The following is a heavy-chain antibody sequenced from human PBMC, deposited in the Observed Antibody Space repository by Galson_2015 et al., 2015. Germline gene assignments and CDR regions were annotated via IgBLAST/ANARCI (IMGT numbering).Heavy chain of an antibody. J-gene: IGHJ4*02. CDR3: ARGEDIVVVVAALLVY. CDR1: GGTFSSYT. D-gene: IGHD2-15*01. CDR2: IIPILGIA. V-gene: IGHV1-69*02. Sequence: SVKVSCKASGGTFSSYTISWVRQAPGQGLEWMGRIIPILGIANYAQKFQGRVTITADKSTSTAYMELSSLRSEDTAVYYCARGEDIVVVVAALLVYWGQGTLVTVSS.